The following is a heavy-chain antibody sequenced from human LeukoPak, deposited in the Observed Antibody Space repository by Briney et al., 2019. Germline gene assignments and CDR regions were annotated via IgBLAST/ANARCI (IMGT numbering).Heavy chain of an antibody. J-gene: IGHJ4*02. V-gene: IGHV3-53*05. Sequence: GGSLRLSCAASGFTVSSNYMSWVRQAPGKGLEWVSVIYSGGSTYYAESVKGRFTISRDNSKNTLYLQMTSLRSEDTAVYYCARGWRDSSSWSLFDYWGQGTLVTVSS. CDR2: IYSGGST. CDR1: GFTVSSNY. D-gene: IGHD6-13*01. CDR3: ARGWRDSSSWSLFDY.